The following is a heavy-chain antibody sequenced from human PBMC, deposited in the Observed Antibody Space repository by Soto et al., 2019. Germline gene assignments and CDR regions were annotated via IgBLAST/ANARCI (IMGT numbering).Heavy chain of an antibody. V-gene: IGHV3-23*01. J-gene: IGHJ6*02. D-gene: IGHD3-10*01. CDR2: ISGSGGST. Sequence: PGGSLRLSCAASGFTFSSYAMSWVRQAPGKGLEWVSAISGSGGSTYYADSVKGRFTISRDNSKNTLYLQMNSLGAEDTAVYYCAKDPNYYGSGSYFRSVLPDVWGQGTTVTVSS. CDR1: GFTFSSYA. CDR3: AKDPNYYGSGSYFRSVLPDV.